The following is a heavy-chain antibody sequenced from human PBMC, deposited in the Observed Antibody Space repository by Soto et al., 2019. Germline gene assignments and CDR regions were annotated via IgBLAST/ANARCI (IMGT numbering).Heavy chain of an antibody. V-gene: IGHV1-18*01. D-gene: IGHD3-10*01. J-gene: IGHJ4*02. CDR2: ISAYNGNT. CDR1: GYTFTSYG. Sequence: ASVKVSCKASGYTFTSYGISWVRPAPGQGLEWMGWISAYNGNTNYAQKLQGRVTMTTDTSTSTAYMELRSLRSDDTAVYYCARDWTLRGADRSDYWGQGTLVTVSS. CDR3: ARDWTLRGADRSDY.